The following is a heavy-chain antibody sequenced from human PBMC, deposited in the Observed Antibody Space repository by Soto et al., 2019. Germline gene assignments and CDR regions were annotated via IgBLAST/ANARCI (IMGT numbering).Heavy chain of an antibody. J-gene: IGHJ5*02. D-gene: IGHD6-19*01. V-gene: IGHV2-5*02. Sequence: SGPTLVNPTQTLTLTCTFSGFSLSTSGVGVGWIRQPPGKALEWLALIYWDDDKRYSPSLKSRLTITKDTSKNQVVLTMTNMDPVDTATYYCAHMSSGWSHHMYNWFDPWGQGTLVTVSS. CDR1: GFSLSTSGVG. CDR3: AHMSSGWSHHMYNWFDP. CDR2: IYWDDDK.